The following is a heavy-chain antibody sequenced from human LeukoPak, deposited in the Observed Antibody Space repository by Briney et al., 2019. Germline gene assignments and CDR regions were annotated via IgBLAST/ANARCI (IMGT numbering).Heavy chain of an antibody. CDR1: GGSISSYY. CDR3: ARVEEGYGSGRRENYYYYYMDV. V-gene: IGHV4-59*01. Sequence: SETLSLTCTVSGGSISSYYWSWIRQPPGEGREWSGYIYYSVITNYKPSLKSRATISVDTSKNQFSLKLSSVTAADTAVYYCARVEEGYGSGRRENYYYYYMDVWGKGTTVTVSS. J-gene: IGHJ6*03. CDR2: IYYSVIT. D-gene: IGHD3-10*01.